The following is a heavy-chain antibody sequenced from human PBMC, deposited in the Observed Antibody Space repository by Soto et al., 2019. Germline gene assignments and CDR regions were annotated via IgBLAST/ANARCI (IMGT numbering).Heavy chain of an antibody. V-gene: IGHV3-48*03. CDR3: AKGHVFVAPQNGRSFDS. Sequence: GGSLRLSCAASGFTFSHFEIIFVRQAQFKGLEWISYITSSGGTTYYADSVKGRFTISRDNTKNSLYLQMNSLRAEDTAVYYCAKGHVFVAPQNGRSFDSWGQGSLVTVSS. J-gene: IGHJ4*02. CDR2: ITSSGGTT. D-gene: IGHD2-21*01. CDR1: GFTFSHFE.